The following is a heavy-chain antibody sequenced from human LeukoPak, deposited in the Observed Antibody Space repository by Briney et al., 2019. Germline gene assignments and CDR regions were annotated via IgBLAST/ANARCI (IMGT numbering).Heavy chain of an antibody. J-gene: IGHJ4*02. V-gene: IGHV1-2*02. CDR2: INPNSGGT. D-gene: IGHD3-10*01. CDR3: ARYSTMAGLDY. Sequence: ASVKVSCKTSGYSFNDYYMHWIRQAPGQGLEWMGWINPNSGGTNYAQKFQGRVTMTRDTSISTAYMELSRLRSDDTAVYYCARYSTMAGLDYWGQGTLVTVSS. CDR1: GYSFNDYY.